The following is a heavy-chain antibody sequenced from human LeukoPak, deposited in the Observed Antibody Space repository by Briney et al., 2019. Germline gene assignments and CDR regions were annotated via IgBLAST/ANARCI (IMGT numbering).Heavy chain of an antibody. Sequence: PSETLSLTCTVAGGSISSYYWSWIRQPPGKGLEWIGYIYYSGSTNYNPSLKSRVTISVDTSKNQFSLKLSSVTAADTAVYYCAREAPDYGGNSVYYYMDVWGKGTTVTVSS. V-gene: IGHV4-59*01. D-gene: IGHD4-23*01. CDR1: GGSISSYY. CDR2: IYYSGST. CDR3: AREAPDYGGNSVYYYMDV. J-gene: IGHJ6*03.